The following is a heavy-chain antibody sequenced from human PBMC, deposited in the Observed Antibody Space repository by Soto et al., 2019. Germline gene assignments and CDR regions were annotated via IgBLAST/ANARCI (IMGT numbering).Heavy chain of an antibody. J-gene: IGHJ4*02. CDR3: ARYYYDSSGYYPYFDY. D-gene: IGHD3-22*01. CDR2: ISGSGGST. V-gene: IGHV3-23*01. Sequence: PGGSLRLSCSASGFTFSSYAMSWVRQAPGKGLEWVSAISGSGGSTYYADSVKGRFTISRDNSKNTLYLQMNSLRAEDTAVYYCARYYYDSSGYYPYFDYWGQGTLVTVSS. CDR1: GFTFSSYA.